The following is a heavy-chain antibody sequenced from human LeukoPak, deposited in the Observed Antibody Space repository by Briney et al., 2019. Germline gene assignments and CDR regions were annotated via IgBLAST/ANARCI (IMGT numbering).Heavy chain of an antibody. J-gene: IGHJ3*02. V-gene: IGHV4-59*01. CDR3: ARERQVEMATITVFDI. CDR1: GGSISSYY. CDR2: IYYSGST. Sequence: KPSETLSLTCTVSGGSISSYYWSWIRQPPGKGLEWIGYIYYSGSTNYNPSLKSRVTISVDTSKNQFSLKLSSVTAADTAVDYCARERQVEMATITVFDIWGQGTMVTVSS. D-gene: IGHD5-24*01.